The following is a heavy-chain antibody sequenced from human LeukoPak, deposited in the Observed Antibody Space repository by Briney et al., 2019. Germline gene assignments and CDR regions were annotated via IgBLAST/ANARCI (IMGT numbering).Heavy chain of an antibody. D-gene: IGHD2-2*01. CDR1: GFTFSIYW. CDR2: IKQDGSEK. Sequence: GGSLRLFCAASGFTFSIYWMSWVRQAPGKGLEWVANIKQDGSEKYYVHSVKGRFTISRDNAKNSLYLQMNSLRAEDTAVYYCARDGDIVVVPAAIGYYGMDVWGQGTTVTVSS. CDR3: ARDGDIVVVPAAIGYYGMDV. V-gene: IGHV3-7*01. J-gene: IGHJ6*02.